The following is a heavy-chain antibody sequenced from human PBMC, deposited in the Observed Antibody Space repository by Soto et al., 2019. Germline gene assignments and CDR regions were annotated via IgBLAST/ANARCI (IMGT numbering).Heavy chain of an antibody. D-gene: IGHD1-1*01. J-gene: IGHJ4*02. CDR3: ASGHDAYKVRY. CDR2: IYYTGNT. V-gene: IGHV4-31*02. Sequence: WTWIRQLPGKGLEWSGYIYYTGNTYYNPSLKSRPTISIDTSENQFSLKLTSVTAADTAVYFCASGHDAYKVRYWGQGTLVTVSS.